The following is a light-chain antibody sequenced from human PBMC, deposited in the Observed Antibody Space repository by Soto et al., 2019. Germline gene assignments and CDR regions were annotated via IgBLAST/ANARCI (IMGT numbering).Light chain of an antibody. J-gene: IGKJ4*01. CDR3: LQDYNYPLT. V-gene: IGKV3-20*01. CDR2: GAS. Sequence: EIVLTQSPGTLSLSPGERATLSCRASQSVNSNFLAWYQQKPGQAPRLLISGASNRATGIPDRFSGSGSGTDFTLTISRLEPEDFAVYYCLQDYNYPLTFGGGTKVEIK. CDR1: QSVNSNF.